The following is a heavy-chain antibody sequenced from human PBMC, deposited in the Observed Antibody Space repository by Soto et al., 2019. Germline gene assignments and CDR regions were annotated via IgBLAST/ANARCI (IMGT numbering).Heavy chain of an antibody. Sequence: LSLTCTVSGGSISSGDYYWSWIRQPPGKGLEWIGYIYYSGSTYYNPSLKSRVTISVDTSKNQFSLKLSSVTAADTAVYYCARDRSGWWLDPWGQGTLVTVSS. CDR3: ARDRSGWWLDP. CDR1: GGSISSGDYY. CDR2: IYYSGST. J-gene: IGHJ5*02. V-gene: IGHV4-30-4*01. D-gene: IGHD2-15*01.